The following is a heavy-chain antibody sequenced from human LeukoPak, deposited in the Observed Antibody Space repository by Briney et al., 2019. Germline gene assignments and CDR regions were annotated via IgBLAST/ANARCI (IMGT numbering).Heavy chain of an antibody. CDR1: GGSIGSGASY. D-gene: IGHD3-3*01. CDR3: ARVRRGYDFWSGYPYYYYYYMDV. Sequence: SETMSLTCTVSGGSIGSGASYWSWTRQPPGKGLEWFGYIYYSGSTYYNPSLRSRVTISVDTSKNQLSLKLSSVTAADTAVYYCARVRRGYDFWSGYPYYYYYYMDVWGKGTTVTVSS. CDR2: IYYSGST. J-gene: IGHJ6*03. V-gene: IGHV4-30-4*08.